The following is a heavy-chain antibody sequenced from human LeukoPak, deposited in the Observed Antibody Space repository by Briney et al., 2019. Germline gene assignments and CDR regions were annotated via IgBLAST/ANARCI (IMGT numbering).Heavy chain of an antibody. CDR2: IYYSGST. J-gene: IGHJ4*02. CDR3: ARDAPYNSGWYPDY. D-gene: IGHD6-19*01. CDR1: GGSISSYY. Sequence: PSETLSLTCTVSGGSISSYYWSWIRQPPGKGLEWIGYIYYSGSTNYNPSLKSRVTISVDTSKNQFSLKLSSVTAADTAVYFCARDAPYNSGWYPDYWGQGTLVTVS. V-gene: IGHV4-59*01.